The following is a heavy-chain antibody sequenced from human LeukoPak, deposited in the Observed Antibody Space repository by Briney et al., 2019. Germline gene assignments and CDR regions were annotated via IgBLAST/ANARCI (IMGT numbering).Heavy chain of an antibody. Sequence: APVKVSCKASGYTFTGYYMHWVRQAPGQGLEWMGWINPNSGGTNYAQKFQGRVTMTRDTSISTAYMELSSLRSEDTAVYYCARDLGRMVRGVPHFDAFDIWGQGTMVTVSS. CDR3: ARDLGRMVRGVPHFDAFDI. D-gene: IGHD3-10*01. CDR1: GYTFTGYY. J-gene: IGHJ3*02. V-gene: IGHV1-2*02. CDR2: INPNSGGT.